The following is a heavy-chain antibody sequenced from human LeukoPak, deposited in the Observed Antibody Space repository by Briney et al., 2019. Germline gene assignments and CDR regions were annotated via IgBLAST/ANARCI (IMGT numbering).Heavy chain of an antibody. CDR1: GYTFTSYG. Sequence: ASVKVSCKASGYTFTSYGISWVRQAPGQGLEWMGWINPNSGGTNYAQKFQGRVTMTRDTSISTAYMELSRLRSDDTAVYYCAIFQNGNSSGWYWFDPWGQGTLVTVSS. J-gene: IGHJ5*02. CDR3: AIFQNGNSSGWYWFDP. V-gene: IGHV1-2*02. CDR2: INPNSGGT. D-gene: IGHD6-19*01.